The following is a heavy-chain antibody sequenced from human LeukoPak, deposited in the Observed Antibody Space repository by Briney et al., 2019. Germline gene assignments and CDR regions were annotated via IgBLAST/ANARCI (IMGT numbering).Heavy chain of an antibody. CDR2: ISWSSGSI. V-gene: IGHV3-9*01. CDR1: GFTFDDYA. Sequence: GGSLRLSCAASGFTFDDYAMHWVRQAPGKGLEWVSGISWSSGSIGYADSVKGRFTISRDNAKNSLYLQMNSLRAEDTALYYCAKGGSRTAGPLDYYYYGMDVWGQGTTVTVSS. CDR3: AKGGSRTAGPLDYYYYGMDV. J-gene: IGHJ6*02. D-gene: IGHD6-19*01.